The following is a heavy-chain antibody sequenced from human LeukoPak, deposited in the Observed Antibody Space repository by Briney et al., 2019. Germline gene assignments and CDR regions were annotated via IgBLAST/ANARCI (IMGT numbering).Heavy chain of an antibody. V-gene: IGHV3-21*01. CDR3: ARDRGGYNWDAFDI. CDR1: GFTFSSYG. Sequence: GGSLRLSCAASGFTFSSYGMSWVRQAPGKGLEWVSSISSSGNYIYYADSVRGRFTISTDHAKNSLYLQMNSLRVEDTAVYYCARDRGGYNWDAFDIWGQGTMVTVSS. CDR2: ISSSGNYI. D-gene: IGHD5-24*01. J-gene: IGHJ3*02.